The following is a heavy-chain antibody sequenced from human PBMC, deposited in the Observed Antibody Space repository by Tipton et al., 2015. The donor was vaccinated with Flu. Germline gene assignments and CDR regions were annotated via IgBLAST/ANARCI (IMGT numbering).Heavy chain of an antibody. CDR1: GEALSIGDYY. CDR2: IYHNGTT. J-gene: IGHJ4*02. CDR3: ARGLFNGFSFYYFDV. D-gene: IGHD2-8*01. V-gene: IGHV4-31*02. Sequence: GEALSIGDYYWSWIRQHSGKGLEWIGYIYHNGTTYYKPSLKSRVDITVDTSKNLFSLRLSSVTAADTAVYYCARGLFNGFSFYYFDVWGQGTLVTVSS.